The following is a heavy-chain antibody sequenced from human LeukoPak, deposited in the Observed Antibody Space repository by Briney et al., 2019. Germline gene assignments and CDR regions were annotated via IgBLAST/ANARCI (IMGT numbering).Heavy chain of an antibody. Sequence: GESLKISCKGSGYSFTSYWIGWVRQAPGQGLEWMGWISAYNGNTNYAQKLQGRVTMTTDTSTSTAYMELRSLRSDDTAVYYCARDWCSSTSCPDYYMDVWGKGTTVTVSS. V-gene: IGHV1-18*04. D-gene: IGHD2-2*01. CDR2: ISAYNGNT. CDR1: GYSFTSYW. J-gene: IGHJ6*03. CDR3: ARDWCSSTSCPDYYMDV.